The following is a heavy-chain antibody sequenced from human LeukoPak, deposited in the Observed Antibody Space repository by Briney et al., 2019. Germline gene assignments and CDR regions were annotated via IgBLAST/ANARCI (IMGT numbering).Heavy chain of an antibody. CDR1: GFTFSSYT. D-gene: IGHD1-26*01. J-gene: IGHJ3*02. CDR2: ISDSSSAI. CDR3: ARDPGATQAFDI. V-gene: IGHV3-48*01. Sequence: GGSLRLSCTASGFTFSSYTMNWVRQAPGKGLEWVSYISDSSSAIYYADSVKGRFTISRDNAKNSMYLQMNSLRAEDTAVYYCARDPGATQAFDIWGQGTMVTVSS.